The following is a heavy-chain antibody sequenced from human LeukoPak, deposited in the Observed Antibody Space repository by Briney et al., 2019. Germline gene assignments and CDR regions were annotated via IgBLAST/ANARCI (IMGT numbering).Heavy chain of an antibody. J-gene: IGHJ4*02. Sequence: SETLSLTCTVSGGSISSYYWSWIRQPPGKGLEWIGYIYYSGSTNYNPSLKSRVTISVDTSKSQFSLKLSSVTAADTAVYYCARAPAAAGTGGDYWGQGNLVTVSS. CDR2: IYYSGST. CDR1: GGSISSYY. V-gene: IGHV4-59*08. CDR3: ARAPAAAGTGGDY. D-gene: IGHD6-13*01.